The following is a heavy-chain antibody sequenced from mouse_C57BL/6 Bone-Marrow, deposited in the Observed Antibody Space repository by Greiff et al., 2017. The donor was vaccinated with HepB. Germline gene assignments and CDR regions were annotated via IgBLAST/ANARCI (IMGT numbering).Heavy chain of an antibody. CDR1: GFTFSSYA. J-gene: IGHJ3*01. Sequence: DVHLVESGGGLVKPGGSLKLSCAASGFTFSSYAMSWVRQTPEKRLEWVATISDGGSYTYYPDNVKGRFTISRDNAKNNLYLQMSHLKSEDTAMYYCARVGSGPFAYWGQGTLVTVSA. D-gene: IGHD3-2*02. CDR2: ISDGGSYT. V-gene: IGHV5-4*01. CDR3: ARVGSGPFAY.